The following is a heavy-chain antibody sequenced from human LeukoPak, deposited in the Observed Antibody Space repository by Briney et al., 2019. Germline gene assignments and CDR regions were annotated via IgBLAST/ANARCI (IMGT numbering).Heavy chain of an antibody. J-gene: IGHJ5*02. Sequence: SETLSLTCTVSGGSISSSGYYWGWIRHPPGKGLEWIAIMYYSGSSSYNPSLKSRVTISVDTSKNQFSLRLTSVTAADTAVYYCARYSSSQGWFDPWGQGTLVTVSS. V-gene: IGHV4-39*01. CDR3: ARYSSSQGWFDP. D-gene: IGHD2-2*01. CDR1: GGSISSSGYY. CDR2: MYYSGSS.